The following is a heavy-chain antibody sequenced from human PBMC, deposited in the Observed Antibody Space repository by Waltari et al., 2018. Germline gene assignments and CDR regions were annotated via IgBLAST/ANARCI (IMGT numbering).Heavy chain of an antibody. Sequence: QVQLQESGPGLVKSSETLSLTCTVSGESLSSSAWWTWVRQSPGKGLEWVGEISHSGDTDYHPALKCRVTISADRSRNQFSLNLTSVTAADTAVYYCARARYFGLLFAWFDPWGQGTLVTVSS. V-gene: IGHV4-4*02. J-gene: IGHJ5*02. CDR2: ISHSGDT. D-gene: IGHD2-21*02. CDR1: GESLSSSAW. CDR3: ARARYFGLLFAWFDP.